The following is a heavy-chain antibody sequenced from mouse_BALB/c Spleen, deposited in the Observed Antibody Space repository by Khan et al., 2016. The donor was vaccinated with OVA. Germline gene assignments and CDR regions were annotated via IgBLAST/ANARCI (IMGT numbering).Heavy chain of an antibody. V-gene: IGHV1S127*01. CDR3: TRGGYGSPFAY. D-gene: IGHD1-1*01. Sequence: QVQLQQSGPELVRPGASVKMSCKASGYTFTSFWINWVKQRPGQGLEWIGMIDPSKSETRLNQKFKDKATSNVAKSSNTAYMQLSRLTSEDSAVYYCTRGGYGSPFAYWGQGTLVTVSA. CDR2: IDPSKSET. J-gene: IGHJ3*01. CDR1: GYTFTSFW.